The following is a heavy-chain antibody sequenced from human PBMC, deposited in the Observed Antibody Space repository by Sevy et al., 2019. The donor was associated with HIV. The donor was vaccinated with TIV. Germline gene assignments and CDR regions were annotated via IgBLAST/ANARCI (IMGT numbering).Heavy chain of an antibody. D-gene: IGHD3-22*01. Sequence: GGSLRLSCAASGFTFSSYSMNWVRQAPGKGLEWVSYISSSSSTIYYADSVKGRFTISRDNAKNSLYLQMNSLRDEDTAVYYCARGAYYYDSSGYYLPQSYYYGMDVWGQWTTVTVSS. CDR2: ISSSSSTI. V-gene: IGHV3-48*02. CDR1: GFTFSSYS. J-gene: IGHJ6*02. CDR3: ARGAYYYDSSGYYLPQSYYYGMDV.